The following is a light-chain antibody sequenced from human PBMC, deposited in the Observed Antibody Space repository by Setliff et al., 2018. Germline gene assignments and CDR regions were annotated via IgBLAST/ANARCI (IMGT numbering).Light chain of an antibody. CDR2: EVT. V-gene: IGLV2-8*01. CDR1: SSDVGAYNS. J-gene: IGLJ1*01. CDR3: SSYAASYNPYV. Sequence: QSVLTQPPSASGSPGQSLTISCTGTSSDVGAYNSVSWYQQHPGKAPKLMIYEVTKRPSGVPDRFSGSKSGNTASLTVSGLQADDEADYFCSSYAASYNPYVFGTGTKVT.